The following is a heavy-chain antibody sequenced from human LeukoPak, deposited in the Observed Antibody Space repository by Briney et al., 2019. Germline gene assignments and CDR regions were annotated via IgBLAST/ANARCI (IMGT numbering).Heavy chain of an antibody. J-gene: IGHJ4*02. CDR2: SHYSGST. V-gene: IGHV4-59*01. CDR1: GGSISSYY. CDR3: ARGDYWGFIDY. Sequence: SETLSLTCTVSGGSISSYYWNWIRQPPGKGLEWIGYSHYSGSTNYNPPLKSRVTISLDTSKNQFSLKLSSVTAADTAVYYCARGDYWGFIDYWGQGTLVTVSS. D-gene: IGHD7-27*01.